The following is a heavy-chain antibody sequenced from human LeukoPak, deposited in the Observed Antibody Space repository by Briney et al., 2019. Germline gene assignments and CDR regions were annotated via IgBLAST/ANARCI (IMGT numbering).Heavy chain of an antibody. J-gene: IGHJ4*02. CDR2: IYSGGST. D-gene: IGHD3-10*01. Sequence: PGGSLRLSCAASGFTVSSNYMSWVRQAPGKGLGWVSVIYSGGSTYYADSVKGRFTISRDNSKNTLYLQMNSLRAEDTAVYYCAKAGSGSYHNDYWGQGTLVTVSS. V-gene: IGHV3-53*01. CDR3: AKAGSGSYHNDY. CDR1: GFTVSSNY.